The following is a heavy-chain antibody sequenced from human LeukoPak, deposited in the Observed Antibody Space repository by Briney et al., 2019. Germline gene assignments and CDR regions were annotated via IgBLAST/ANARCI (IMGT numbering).Heavy chain of an antibody. CDR1: GFTFSSYS. CDR2: ISSSSSTI. Sequence: PGGSLRLSCAASGFTFSSYSMNWVRQAPGKGLEWVSYISSSSSTIYYADSVKGRFTISRDNAKNSLYLQMNSLRAEDTAVYYYARGRRYFDWLFQFDYWGQGTLVTVSS. J-gene: IGHJ4*02. D-gene: IGHD3-9*01. CDR3: ARGRRYFDWLFQFDY. V-gene: IGHV3-48*01.